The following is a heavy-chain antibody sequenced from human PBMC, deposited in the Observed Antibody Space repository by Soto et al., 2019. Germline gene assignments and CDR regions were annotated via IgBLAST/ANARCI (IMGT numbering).Heavy chain of an antibody. D-gene: IGHD5-12*01. CDR2: ISYDGSNK. V-gene: IGHV3-30*18. CDR1: GFTFSRYG. Sequence: ESGGGVVQPGRSLRLSCAASGFTFSRYGMHWVRQAPGKGLEWVAVISYDGSNKYYADSVKGRFTISRDNSKNTLYLQMNSLRAEDTAVYYCAKEFLSGYDSPLYYWGQGTLVTVSS. J-gene: IGHJ4*02. CDR3: AKEFLSGYDSPLYY.